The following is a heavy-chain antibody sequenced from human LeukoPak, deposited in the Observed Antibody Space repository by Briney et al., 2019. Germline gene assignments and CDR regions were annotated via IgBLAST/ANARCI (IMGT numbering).Heavy chain of an antibody. CDR3: ARGDIVVLPAGIPHNWFDP. V-gene: IGHV1-2*02. CDR1: GYSFTGYY. D-gene: IGHD2-2*02. Sequence: ASVKVSFKASGYSFTGYYIHWVRQAPGQGREWMGWINPNSGGTNYAQKFQGRVTMTRDTSISTAYMELSRLRSDDTAVYYCARGDIVVLPAGIPHNWFDPWGQGTLVTVSS. J-gene: IGHJ5*02. CDR2: INPNSGGT.